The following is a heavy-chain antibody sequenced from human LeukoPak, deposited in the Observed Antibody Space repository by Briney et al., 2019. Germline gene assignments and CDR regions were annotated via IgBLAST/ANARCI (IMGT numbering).Heavy chain of an antibody. V-gene: IGHV3-30-3*01. Sequence: ALRLSCAASGFTFSSYAMHWGRQAPWKGLEWVAVISYDGSNKYYADSVKGRFTIYRDNSKNTLDLQMNSLRAEDTAVYYCARDSDQYSDILTGYYKGPFDYWGQGTLVTVSS. D-gene: IGHD3-9*01. CDR1: GFTFSSYA. J-gene: IGHJ4*02. CDR3: ARDSDQYSDILTGYYKGPFDY. CDR2: ISYDGSNK.